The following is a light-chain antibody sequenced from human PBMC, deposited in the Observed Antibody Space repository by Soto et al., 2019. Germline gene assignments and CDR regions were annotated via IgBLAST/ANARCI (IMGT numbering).Light chain of an antibody. CDR1: QGISNY. CDR3: QQYNSLPQT. V-gene: IGKV1-8*01. CDR2: RAS. Sequence: AIRMTQSPSSFSASTGDRVTITCRATQGISNYLAWYQQKPGKAPKLLIYRASVLESGVPSRFIGGGSWTNFSLTISYLQSEDFATYYCQQYNSLPQTFGQGTKLEIK. J-gene: IGKJ2*01.